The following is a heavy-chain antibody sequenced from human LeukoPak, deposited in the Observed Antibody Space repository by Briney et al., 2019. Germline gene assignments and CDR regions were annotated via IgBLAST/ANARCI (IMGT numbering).Heavy chain of an antibody. Sequence: SETLSLTCTVSGGSISSYYWSWIRQPPGKGLEWIGYIYYSGSTNYNPSLKSRVTISVDTSKNQFSLQLSSVTAADTAVYYCAATMAVGGAFDIWGQGTMVTVSS. CDR1: GGSISSYY. J-gene: IGHJ3*02. V-gene: IGHV4-59*01. CDR2: IYYSGST. D-gene: IGHD4/OR15-4a*01. CDR3: AATMAVGGAFDI.